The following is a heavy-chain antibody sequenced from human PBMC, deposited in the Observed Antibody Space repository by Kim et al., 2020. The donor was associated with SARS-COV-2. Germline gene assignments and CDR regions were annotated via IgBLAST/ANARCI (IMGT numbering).Heavy chain of an antibody. V-gene: IGHV4-39*01. CDR3: ARHADY. J-gene: IGHJ4*02. Sequence: SETLSLTCSVSGDSISSSTFYWGWIRQPPGKGLEWIGAIHYSGSTYSNPSLKSRVTISVDTSKNQFSLNLNSVTAADTAVYYSARHADYCGQGTRVTV. CDR1: GDSISSSTFY. CDR2: IHYSGST.